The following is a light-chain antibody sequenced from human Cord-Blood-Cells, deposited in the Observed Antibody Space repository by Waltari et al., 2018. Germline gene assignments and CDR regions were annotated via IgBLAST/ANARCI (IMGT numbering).Light chain of an antibody. Sequence: DIQMTQSPSSLSASVGDRVTITCRASQSISSDVNGYQQKPGKAPKLLIYAASSLQSGVPSRFSGSGSGTDFTLTISSLQPEDFATYYCQQSYSTPYSFGQGTKLEIK. CDR1: QSISSD. V-gene: IGKV1-39*01. CDR3: QQSYSTPYS. J-gene: IGKJ2*03. CDR2: AAS.